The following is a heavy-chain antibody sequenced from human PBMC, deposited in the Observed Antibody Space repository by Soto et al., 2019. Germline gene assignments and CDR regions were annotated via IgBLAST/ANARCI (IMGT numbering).Heavy chain of an antibody. V-gene: IGHV1-2*04. CDR2: INPKSGGT. CDR1: GYSFTDYH. D-gene: IGHD2-8*01. J-gene: IGHJ6*02. CDR3: ARGDSTDCSNGVCSFFYNHDMDV. Sequence: ASVKVSCKASGYSFTDYHIHWARQAPGQGLEWLGRINPKSGGTSTAQKFQGWVTMTTDTSISTASMELTRLTSDDTAIYYCARGDSTDCSNGVCSFFYNHDMDVWGQGTTVTVSS.